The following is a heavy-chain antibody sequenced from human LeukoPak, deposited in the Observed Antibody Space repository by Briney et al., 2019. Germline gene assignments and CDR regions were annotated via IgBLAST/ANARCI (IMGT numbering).Heavy chain of an antibody. D-gene: IGHD3-22*01. CDR2: IKQDGSEK. CDR3: ARGYYDSSGYYYVAAFDI. V-gene: IGHV3-7*01. J-gene: IGHJ3*02. Sequence: GGSLRLSCAASGFTFSSYWMSWVRQAPGKGLEWVANIKQDGSEKYYVDSVKGRFTISRDNAKTSLYLQMNRMRDEDTAVYYCARGYYDSSGYYYVAAFDIWGQGTMVTVSS. CDR1: GFTFSSYW.